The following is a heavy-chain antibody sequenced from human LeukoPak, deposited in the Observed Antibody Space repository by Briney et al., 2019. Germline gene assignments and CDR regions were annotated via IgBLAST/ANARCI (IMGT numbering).Heavy chain of an antibody. D-gene: IGHD6-6*01. Sequence: GGSLRLSCAASGFTFSSYAMHWVRQAPGKGLEWVAIISYDGSNKYYAESAKGRFTISRDNAKNSLYLQMSSLRVEDTAVYYCTRDPRHLDSWGQGTLVTVSS. CDR2: ISYDGSNK. CDR3: TRDPRHLDS. J-gene: IGHJ4*02. V-gene: IGHV3-30*04. CDR1: GFTFSSYA.